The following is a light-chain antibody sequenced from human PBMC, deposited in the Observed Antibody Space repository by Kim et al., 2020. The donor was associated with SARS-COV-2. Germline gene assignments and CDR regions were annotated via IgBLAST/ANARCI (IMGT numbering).Light chain of an antibody. V-gene: IGLV3-1*01. J-gene: IGLJ1*01. Sequence: SYELTQPPSVSVSPGQTANITCSGDKLGDKFACWYQQKAGQSPVLVIYQDNKRPSGIPERFSGSNSGNTATLTISGTQAMDEADYYCQAWDTSTAVFGTGTKVTV. CDR1: KLGDKF. CDR2: QDN. CDR3: QAWDTSTAV.